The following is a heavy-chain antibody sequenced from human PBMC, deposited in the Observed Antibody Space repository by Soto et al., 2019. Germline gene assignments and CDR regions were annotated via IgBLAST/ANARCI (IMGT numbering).Heavy chain of an antibody. CDR3: ARGLAYCGGDCYTTYGMDV. Sequence: QVQLQESGPGLVKPSQTLSLTCTVSGGSITSGGYYWSWIRQHTGKGLEWIGYTYYSGSTYYNPSLKSRVTISIDMSKNQFSLKLSSVTAADTAVYYCARGLAYCGGDCYTTYGMDVWGQGTTVTVSS. J-gene: IGHJ6*02. V-gene: IGHV4-31*03. D-gene: IGHD2-21*02. CDR1: GGSITSGGYY. CDR2: TYYSGST.